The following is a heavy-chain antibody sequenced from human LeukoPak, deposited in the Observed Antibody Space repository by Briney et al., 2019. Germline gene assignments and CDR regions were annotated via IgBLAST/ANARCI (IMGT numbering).Heavy chain of an antibody. CDR2: VSYSGST. J-gene: IGHJ4*02. Sequence: PSETLSLTCTVSGGSISTDSYYWGWIRQPPGKGLEWIGSVSYSGSTYYNPSLKSRVTISVDTSKNQFSLNLSSVTAADTAVYYCAGVRSGSHYFDYWGQGTLVTVSS. CDR1: GGSISTDSYY. CDR3: AGVRSGSHYFDY. D-gene: IGHD1-26*01. V-gene: IGHV4-39*01.